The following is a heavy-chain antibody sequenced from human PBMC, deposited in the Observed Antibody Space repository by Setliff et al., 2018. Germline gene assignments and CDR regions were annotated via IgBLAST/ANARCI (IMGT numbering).Heavy chain of an antibody. J-gene: IGHJ4*02. CDR2: MNIDNGKT. V-gene: IGHV1-3*03. Sequence: ASVKVSCKASGYSFTLYAMHWMRQAPGQRLEWMGWMNIDNGKTEYSQEFQDRVTFTRDTFAETAYMELRSQTSADMAVYYCARGYCYSIGCPAPLYYFDSWGQGTLVTVSS. D-gene: IGHD6-25*01. CDR3: ARGYCYSIGCPAPLYYFDS. CDR1: GYSFTLYA.